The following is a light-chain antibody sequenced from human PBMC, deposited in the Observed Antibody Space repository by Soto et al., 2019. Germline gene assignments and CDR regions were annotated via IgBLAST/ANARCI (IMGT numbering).Light chain of an antibody. CDR2: AAS. J-gene: IGKJ4*01. CDR3: QQYDTYPLT. V-gene: IGKV1D-16*01. Sequence: DIQMTQSPSSLSASVGDRVTITCRASQGINSRLGWYQQKPDKVRKSLIYAASSLRSGVPSRFSGSGSGTDFTLTINNLQPEDFATYYCQQYDTYPLTFGGGTKLEIK. CDR1: QGINSR.